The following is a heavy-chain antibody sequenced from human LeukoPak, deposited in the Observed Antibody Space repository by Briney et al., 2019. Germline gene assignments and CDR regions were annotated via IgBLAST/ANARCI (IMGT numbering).Heavy chain of an antibody. CDR3: AKRYDTLTSYYSHSDY. CDR1: GFTFSSYA. CDR2: ISGSGGST. V-gene: IGHV3-23*01. J-gene: IGHJ4*02. Sequence: GGSLRLSCAASGFTFSSYAMSWVRQAPGKGLEWVSAISGSGGSTYYADSVKGRFTISRDNSKNTLYLQMNSLRAEDTAVYYCAKRYDTLTSYYSHSDYWGQGTLVTVSS. D-gene: IGHD3-9*01.